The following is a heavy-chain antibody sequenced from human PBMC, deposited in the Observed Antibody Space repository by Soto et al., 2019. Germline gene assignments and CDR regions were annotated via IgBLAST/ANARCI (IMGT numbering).Heavy chain of an antibody. Sequence: EVQLVESGGGLVQPGGSLRLSCAASGFTVSSKYMSWVRQAPGKGLEWVSLIQSGGSTLYADSVKGRFTISRDNSKNTXXXXXXXXXXXXXXXXXCXRDDVHCSGGRCYGVPMDVWGKGTTVTVSS. CDR3: XRDDVHCSGGRCYGVPMDV. J-gene: IGHJ6*03. V-gene: IGHV3-66*01. CDR2: IQSGGST. D-gene: IGHD2-15*01. CDR1: GFTVSSKY.